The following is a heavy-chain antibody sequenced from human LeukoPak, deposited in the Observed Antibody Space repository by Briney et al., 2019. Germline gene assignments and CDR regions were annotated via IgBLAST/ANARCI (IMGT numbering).Heavy chain of an antibody. Sequence: GGSLRLSCAASGFTFSNAWMSWVRQAPGKGLVWGGRIKSKTAGGTTDYAAPVKGRFTISRDDSKNTLYLQMTSLKTEDTAVYYCTTDPDSGSYYWAGSDAFDIWGQGTMVTVSS. D-gene: IGHD1-26*01. CDR3: TTDPDSGSYYWAGSDAFDI. CDR1: GFTFSNAW. J-gene: IGHJ3*02. CDR2: IKSKTAGGTT. V-gene: IGHV3-15*01.